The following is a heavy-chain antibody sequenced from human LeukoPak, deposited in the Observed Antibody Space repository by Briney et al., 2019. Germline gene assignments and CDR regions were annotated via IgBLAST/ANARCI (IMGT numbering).Heavy chain of an antibody. J-gene: IGHJ4*02. CDR2: ISWNSGSI. Sequence: PGGSLRLSCAASGFNFDDYAMHWVRQAPGKGLEWVSGISWNSGSIGYADSVKGRFTISRDNAKNSLYLQMNSLRAEDTAVYYCARLYSNPYWGQGTLVTVSS. D-gene: IGHD4-11*01. CDR1: GFNFDDYA. CDR3: ARLYSNPY. V-gene: IGHV3-9*01.